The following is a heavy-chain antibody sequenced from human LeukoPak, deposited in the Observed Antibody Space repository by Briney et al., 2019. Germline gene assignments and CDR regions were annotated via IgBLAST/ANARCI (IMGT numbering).Heavy chain of an antibody. J-gene: IGHJ4*02. CDR1: GGSISSYY. CDR2: IYYSGST. Sequence: SETLSLTCTVSGGSISSYYWSWIRQPPGKGLEWIGYIYYSGSTNYNPSLKSRVTISVDTSKNQFSLKLSSVTAADTAVYYCARGTYYYDSRPHDFDYWGQGTLVTVSS. CDR3: ARGTYYYDSRPHDFDY. D-gene: IGHD3-22*01. V-gene: IGHV4-59*12.